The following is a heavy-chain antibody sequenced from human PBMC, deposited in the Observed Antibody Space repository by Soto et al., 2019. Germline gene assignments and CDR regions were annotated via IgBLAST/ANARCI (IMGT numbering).Heavy chain of an antibody. CDR2: IYSSGTT. Sequence: GGSLRLSCPASGFSVSSSYMGWVRQAPGKGLEWVSVIYSSGTTYYADSMKGRFTISRDNSNNTLYLQMNSLRADDTAVYYCARRGAAAGLYYFDHWGQGTLVTVSS. CDR3: ARRGAAAGLYYFDH. V-gene: IGHV3-53*01. CDR1: GFSVSSSY. J-gene: IGHJ4*01. D-gene: IGHD6-25*01.